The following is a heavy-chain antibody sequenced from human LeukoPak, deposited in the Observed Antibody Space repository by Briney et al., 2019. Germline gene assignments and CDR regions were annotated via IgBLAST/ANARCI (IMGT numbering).Heavy chain of an antibody. D-gene: IGHD3-22*01. CDR2: IIPIFGTA. Sequence: GASVKVSCKASGGTFSSYAISWVRQAPGQGLEWMGGIIPIFGTANYAQKFQGRVTITADESTSTAYVELSSLRSEDTAVYYCGCGSRRYYYDSSGYYLTYYYYGMDVWGQGTTVTVSS. CDR3: GCGSRRYYYDSSGYYLTYYYYGMDV. V-gene: IGHV1-69*01. CDR1: GGTFSSYA. J-gene: IGHJ6*02.